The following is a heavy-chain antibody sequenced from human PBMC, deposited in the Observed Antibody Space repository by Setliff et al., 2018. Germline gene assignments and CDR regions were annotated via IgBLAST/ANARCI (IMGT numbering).Heavy chain of an antibody. J-gene: IGHJ6*02. V-gene: IGHV3-30*02. CDR3: AKDYYDILSAAGMDV. Sequence: GGSLRLSCAASGFTFSGYYMQWVRQAPGKGLEWVVFIRYDGSNKYYADSVKGRFAISRDNSKKTLYLQMNSLRAEETAVYYCAKDYYDILSAAGMDVWGQGTTVTVSS. D-gene: IGHD3-9*01. CDR1: GFTFSGYY. CDR2: IRYDGSNK.